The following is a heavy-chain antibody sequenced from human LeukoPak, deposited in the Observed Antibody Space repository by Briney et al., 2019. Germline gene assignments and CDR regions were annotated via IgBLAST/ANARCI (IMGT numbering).Heavy chain of an antibody. V-gene: IGHV4-38-2*02. J-gene: IGHJ4*02. CDR2: IYHSGST. CDR3: ARTYYYDSSGYYEPWFYFDY. CDR1: GYSISSGYY. D-gene: IGHD3-22*01. Sequence: KTSETLSLTCTVSGYSISSGYYWGWIRQPPGKGLEWIGSIYHSGSTYYNPSLKSRVTISVDTSKNQFSLKLSSVTAADTAVYYCARTYYYDSSGYYEPWFYFDYWGQGTLVTVSS.